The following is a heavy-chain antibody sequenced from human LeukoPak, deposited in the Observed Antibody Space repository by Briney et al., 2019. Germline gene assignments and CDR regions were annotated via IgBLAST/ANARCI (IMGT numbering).Heavy chain of an antibody. V-gene: IGHV3-23*01. CDR1: GFTFSSYA. J-gene: IGHJ4*02. Sequence: GGSLRLSCAASGFTFSSYAMSWVRQAPGKGLEWVSAISGSGGSTYYADSVKGRFTISRDNSKNTLYLQMNSLRAEDTAVYYCAISRGYDSSGYYYQYWGQGTLVTVSS. CDR2: ISGSGGST. D-gene: IGHD3-22*01. CDR3: AISRGYDSSGYYYQY.